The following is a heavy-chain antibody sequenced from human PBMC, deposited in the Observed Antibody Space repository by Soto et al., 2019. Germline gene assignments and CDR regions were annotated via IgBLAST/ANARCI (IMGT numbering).Heavy chain of an antibody. CDR3: AYSGYDILSPFDY. CDR2: INPSGGST. V-gene: IGHV1-46*03. CDR1: GYTFTSYY. Sequence: ASVKVSCKASGYTFTSYYMHWVRQAPGQGLEWMGLINPSGGSTSYAQKFQGRVTMTRDTSTSTVYMELSSLRSEDTAVYYCAYSGYDILSPFDYWGQGTLVTVSS. J-gene: IGHJ4*02. D-gene: IGHD5-12*01.